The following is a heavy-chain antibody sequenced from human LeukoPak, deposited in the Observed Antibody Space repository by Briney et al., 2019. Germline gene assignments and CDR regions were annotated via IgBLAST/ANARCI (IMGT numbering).Heavy chain of an antibody. CDR2: ISHDGIIK. D-gene: IGHD2-8*01. Sequence: PGRSLRLSCAASGFTFSSYGMHWVRQAPGKGLEWVAVISHDGIIKYYADSVKGRLTISRDNSKNTLYLQMNSLRAEDTAVYYCAKGNRYCTNGVCYDFDYWGQGTLVTVST. V-gene: IGHV3-30*18. J-gene: IGHJ4*02. CDR3: AKGNRYCTNGVCYDFDY. CDR1: GFTFSSYG.